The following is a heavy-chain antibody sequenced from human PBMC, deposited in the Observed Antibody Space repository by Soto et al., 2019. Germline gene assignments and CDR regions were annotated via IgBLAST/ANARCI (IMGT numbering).Heavy chain of an antibody. D-gene: IGHD2-15*01. J-gene: IGHJ4*02. CDR3: ARGSVVNRMFDY. CDR2: IYHSGST. V-gene: IGHV4-4*02. Sequence: SETLSLTXTVSGGSISGSNWWSWVRQPPGKGLEWIGEIYHSGSTNYNPSLKSRVTISVDKSKNQFSLKLSSVTAADTAVYYCARGSVVNRMFDYWGQGTLVTVSS. CDR1: GGSISGSNW.